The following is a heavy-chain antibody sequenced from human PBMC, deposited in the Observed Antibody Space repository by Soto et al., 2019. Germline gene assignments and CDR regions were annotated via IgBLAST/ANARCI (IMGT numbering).Heavy chain of an antibody. CDR2: ISSSSANR. Sequence: GGSLRLSCAASGFTFSDYSMSWVRQAPGKGLEWVSYISSSSANRYYADSVRGRFTISRDNAKNSLYLQMDSLRDEDTAVYYCARDPVTVTLFLGDYWGQGTLVTVSS. CDR1: GFTFSDYS. D-gene: IGHD4-17*01. J-gene: IGHJ4*02. CDR3: ARDPVTVTLFLGDY. V-gene: IGHV3-48*02.